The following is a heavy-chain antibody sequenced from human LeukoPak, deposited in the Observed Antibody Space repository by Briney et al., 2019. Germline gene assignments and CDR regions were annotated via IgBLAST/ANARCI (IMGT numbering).Heavy chain of an antibody. CDR3: AKDLSYCSSTSCYNVLDY. D-gene: IGHD2-2*02. J-gene: IGHJ4*02. V-gene: IGHV3-23*01. CDR2: ISGSGGST. CDR1: GFTFSSYA. Sequence: GGSLRLSCAASGFTFSSYAMSWVPQAPGKGLEWVSAISGSGGSTYYADSVKGRFTISRDNSKNTLYLQMNSLRAEDTAVYYCAKDLSYCSSTSCYNVLDYWGQGTLVTVSS.